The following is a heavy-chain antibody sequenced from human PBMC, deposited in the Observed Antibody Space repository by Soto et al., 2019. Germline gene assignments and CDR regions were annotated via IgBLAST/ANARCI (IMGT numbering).Heavy chain of an antibody. J-gene: IGHJ4*02. D-gene: IGHD2-2*01. V-gene: IGHV3-23*01. CDR3: AKDPLVGYCSSTSCQNFDY. Sequence: GGSTKLSCAACGLPFNSYAMSWVRQAPGKGLEWVSAISGSGGSTYYADSVKGRFTISRDNSKNTLYLQMNSLRAEDTAVYYCAKDPLVGYCSSTSCQNFDYWGQGTLVTVSS. CDR1: GLPFNSYA. CDR2: ISGSGGST.